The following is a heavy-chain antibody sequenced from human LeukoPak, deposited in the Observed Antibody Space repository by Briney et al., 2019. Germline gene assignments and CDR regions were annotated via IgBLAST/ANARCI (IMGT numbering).Heavy chain of an antibody. V-gene: IGHV1-46*01. D-gene: IGHD6-19*01. Sequence: INPSGGSTTYAQKFQGRVTMTRDTSTSTVYMELSSLRSEDTAVYYCAREFRQWLVRGNFDYWGQGTLVTVSS. CDR3: AREFRQWLVRGNFDY. CDR2: INPSGGST. J-gene: IGHJ4*02.